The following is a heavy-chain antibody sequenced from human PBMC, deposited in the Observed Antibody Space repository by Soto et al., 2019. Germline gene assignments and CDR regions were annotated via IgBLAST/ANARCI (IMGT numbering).Heavy chain of an antibody. CDR1: GGSISSYY. J-gene: IGHJ3*02. CDR2: IYYSGST. V-gene: IGHV4-59*12. D-gene: IGHD3-22*01. CDR3: ARGDYDSSGDHGAFDI. Sequence: SETLSLTCAVSGGSISSYYWSWIRQPPGKGLEWIGYIYYSGSTNYNPSLKSRVTISVDRSKNQLSLKLRSVTAADTAVYYCARGDYDSSGDHGAFDIWGQGTMVTVSS.